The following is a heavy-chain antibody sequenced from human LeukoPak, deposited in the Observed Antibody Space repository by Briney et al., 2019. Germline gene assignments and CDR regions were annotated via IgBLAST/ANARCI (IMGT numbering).Heavy chain of an antibody. CDR1: GFTFSSYW. J-gene: IGHJ4*02. CDR2: IKQDGSEK. Sequence: GGSLRLSCAVSGFTFSSYWMSWVRQAPGLGLEWVASIKQDGSEKYYVDSVKGRFTISRDNAKNSLYLQMNSLRDEDTAVYYCARSRLGYFYDSSGPAKFDYWGQGTLVTVSS. V-gene: IGHV3-7*01. D-gene: IGHD3-22*01. CDR3: ARSRLGYFYDSSGPAKFDY.